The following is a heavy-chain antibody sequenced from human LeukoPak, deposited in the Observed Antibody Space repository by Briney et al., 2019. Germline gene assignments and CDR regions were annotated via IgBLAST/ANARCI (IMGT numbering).Heavy chain of an antibody. Sequence: QTGGSLRLSCAASGFVFSNYEMNWVRQAPGRGLEWVSYISSSGSTIFYADSVKGRFTISRDNAKNSLYLQMNSLRAEDTAVYYCARDSGIAVAGIPGHVWGQGTTVTVSS. CDR1: GFVFSNYE. D-gene: IGHD6-19*01. J-gene: IGHJ6*02. V-gene: IGHV3-48*03. CDR2: ISSSGSTI. CDR3: ARDSGIAVAGIPGHV.